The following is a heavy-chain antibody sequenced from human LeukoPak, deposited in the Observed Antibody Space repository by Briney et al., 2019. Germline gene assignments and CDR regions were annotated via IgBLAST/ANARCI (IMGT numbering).Heavy chain of an antibody. V-gene: IGHV4-34*01. Sequence: SETLSLTCAVYGGSFSGYYWIWIRQPPGKGLEWIGEINHSGSTNYNPSLKSRVTISVDTSKNQFSLKLSSVTAADTAVYYCARDLKGFDYWGQGTLVTVSS. CDR3: ARDLKGFDY. CDR2: INHSGST. CDR1: GGSFSGYY. J-gene: IGHJ4*02.